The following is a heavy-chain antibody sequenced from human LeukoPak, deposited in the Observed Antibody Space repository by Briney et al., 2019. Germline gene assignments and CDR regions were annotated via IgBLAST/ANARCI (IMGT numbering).Heavy chain of an antibody. J-gene: IGHJ4*02. CDR1: GFTFSSYS. V-gene: IGHV3-48*01. CDR3: ARGDCSGGSCYLSLTTIDY. D-gene: IGHD2-15*01. CDR2: ISSSSSTI. Sequence: GGSLRLSCAAPGFTFSSYSMNWVRQAPGKGLEWVSYISSSSSTIYYADSVRGRFTISRDNAKNSLFLQMNSLRAEDTAVYYCARGDCSGGSCYLSLTTIDYWGQGTLVTVSS.